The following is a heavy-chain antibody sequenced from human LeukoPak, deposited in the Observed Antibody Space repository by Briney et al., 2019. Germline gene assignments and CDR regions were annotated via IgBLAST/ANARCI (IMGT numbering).Heavy chain of an antibody. CDR2: LYSDGNT. CDR3: ARGVEPLAANTLAY. CDR1: GFTVITND. V-gene: IGHV3-53*01. D-gene: IGHD1-14*01. Sequence: GGSLRLSCAASGFTVITNDMTWVRQAPGKGLEWVSVLYSDGNTKYADSVQGRFTISRDNFKNTLYLEMNSLSPDDTAVYYCARGVEPLAANTLAYWGQGTLVTVSS. J-gene: IGHJ4*02.